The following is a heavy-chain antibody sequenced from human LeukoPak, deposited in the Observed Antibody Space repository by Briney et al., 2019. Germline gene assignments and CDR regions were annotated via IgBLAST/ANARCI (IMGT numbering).Heavy chain of an antibody. CDR1: GAPFSGYW. D-gene: IGHD1-26*01. J-gene: IGHJ4*02. Sequence: SETLSLTCAVYGAPFSGYWWYWIRQPPGEGLEWIGEINHSRITNYNPSLKSRVSISVDTSKNQFSLKLSSVNAADTAVYYCATTSGHWGQGTLVTVSS. CDR3: ATTSGH. CDR2: INHSRIT. V-gene: IGHV4-34*01.